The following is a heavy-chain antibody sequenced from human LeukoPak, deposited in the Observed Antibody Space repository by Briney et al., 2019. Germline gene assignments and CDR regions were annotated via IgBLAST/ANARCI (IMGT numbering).Heavy chain of an antibody. CDR1: GFTFSNAW. Sequence: GWALTLSRLASGFTFSNAWMIWVGQPAAKGLAWVGRIKSKTYSGTTDYAAPVKGRFTISRDVSKTTLYLQMNSLKTEDTVVYYCTTGGVVVVPAASAPDYWGQGTLVTVSS. CDR2: IKSKTYSGTT. CDR3: TTGGVVVVPAASAPDY. J-gene: IGHJ4*02. V-gene: IGHV3-15*01. D-gene: IGHD2-2*01.